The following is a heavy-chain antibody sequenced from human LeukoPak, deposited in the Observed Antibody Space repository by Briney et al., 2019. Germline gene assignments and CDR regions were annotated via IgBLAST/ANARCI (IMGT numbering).Heavy chain of an antibody. CDR1: GFTFSRYW. V-gene: IGHV3-7*03. J-gene: IGHJ1*01. CDR2: IKQDGGEI. Sequence: GGSLRLSCAASGFTFSRYWMSWVRQVPRKGLEWVANIKQDGGEIYYVDSVKGRFTISRDNAKSSLYLQMNSLRAEDTAVYYCAKDGYYYDSSGYYAEYFQHWGQGTLVTVSS. D-gene: IGHD3-22*01. CDR3: AKDGYYYDSSGYYAEYFQH.